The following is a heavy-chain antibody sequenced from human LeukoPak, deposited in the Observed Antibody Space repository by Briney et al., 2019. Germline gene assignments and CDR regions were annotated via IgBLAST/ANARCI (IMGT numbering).Heavy chain of an antibody. CDR1: GYTFTSYD. J-gene: IGHJ6*03. CDR3: ARGRRFLEWLSSVGYYYYMDV. V-gene: IGHV1-8*03. Sequence: GASVKVSCKASGYTFTSYDINWVRQATGQGLEWMGWMNPNSGNTGYAQKFQGRVTITRNTSISTAYMELSSLRSEDTAVYYCARGRRFLEWLSSVGYYYYMDVWGKGTTVTVSS. CDR2: MNPNSGNT. D-gene: IGHD3-3*01.